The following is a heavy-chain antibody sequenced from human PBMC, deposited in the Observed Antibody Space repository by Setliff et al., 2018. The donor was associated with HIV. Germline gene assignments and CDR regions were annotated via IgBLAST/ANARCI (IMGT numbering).Heavy chain of an antibody. D-gene: IGHD3-22*01. J-gene: IGHJ4*01. CDR3: TTDIGYESSGYRIGY. CDR1: GFTFSNAW. V-gene: IGHV3-15*01. Sequence: PGGSLRLSCAASGFTFSNAWLSWVRQAPGKGLEWDGRIKSITDGGATDYAAPVKGRFTITRADSKNTVYLQMNSLKTEDTAVYYCTTDIGYESSGYRIGYWGHGTLVTVS. CDR2: IKSITDGGAT.